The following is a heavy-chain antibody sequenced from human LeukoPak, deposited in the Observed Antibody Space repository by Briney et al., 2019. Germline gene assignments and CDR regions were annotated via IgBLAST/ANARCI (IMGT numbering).Heavy chain of an antibody. Sequence: SVKVSCKASGGTFSSYAISWVRQAPGQGLEWMGRIIPILGIASYAQKFQGRVTITADKSTSTAYMELSSLRSEDTAVYYCARGPSGYSGYGPLDYWGQGTLVTVSS. CDR1: GGTFSSYA. D-gene: IGHD5-12*01. CDR2: IIPILGIA. CDR3: ARGPSGYSGYGPLDY. V-gene: IGHV1-69*04. J-gene: IGHJ4*02.